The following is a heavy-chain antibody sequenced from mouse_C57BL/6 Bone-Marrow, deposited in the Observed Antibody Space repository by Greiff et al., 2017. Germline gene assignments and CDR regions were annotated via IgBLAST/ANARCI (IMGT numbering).Heavy chain of an antibody. D-gene: IGHD1-1*01. Sequence: QVQLQQSGAELAKPGASVKLSCKASGYTFTSYWMHWVKQRPGKGLEWIGYINPSSGYTKYNQKFKDKATLTADKSYSTAYMQLSSLTYEDSAVYYCAKPYYAPGNYWGQGTTLTVSS. J-gene: IGHJ2*01. V-gene: IGHV1-7*01. CDR1: GYTFTSYW. CDR2: INPSSGYT. CDR3: AKPYYAPGNY.